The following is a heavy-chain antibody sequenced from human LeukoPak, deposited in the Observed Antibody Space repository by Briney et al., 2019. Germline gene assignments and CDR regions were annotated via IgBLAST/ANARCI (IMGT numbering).Heavy chain of an antibody. Sequence: SETLSLTCTVSGGSISNTFYYWGWIRQPPGKGLEWIGSINYSGSTYYNPSLKSRVTISVDTSKNQFSLKLSSVTAADTAVYYCARRRKDTAMDHYFDYWGQGTLVTVSS. D-gene: IGHD5-18*01. V-gene: IGHV4-39*01. CDR3: ARRRKDTAMDHYFDY. CDR2: INYSGST. CDR1: GGSISNTFYY. J-gene: IGHJ4*02.